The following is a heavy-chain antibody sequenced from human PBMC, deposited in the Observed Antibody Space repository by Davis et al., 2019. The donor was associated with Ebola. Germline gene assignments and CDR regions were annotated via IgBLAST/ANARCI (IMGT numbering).Heavy chain of an antibody. CDR1: GFTLSNYA. CDR2: ISYDGDNN. J-gene: IGHJ3*02. D-gene: IGHD4-17*01. V-gene: IGHV3-30*04. Sequence: GGSLRLSCVASGFTLSNYAMHWVRQAPGKGLEWVAVISYDGDNNYHADSVQGRFTISRDNSKNTLYLQMNSLRAEDTAIYYCARGAYGDYIVKAFDIWGQGTKVTVSS. CDR3: ARGAYGDYIVKAFDI.